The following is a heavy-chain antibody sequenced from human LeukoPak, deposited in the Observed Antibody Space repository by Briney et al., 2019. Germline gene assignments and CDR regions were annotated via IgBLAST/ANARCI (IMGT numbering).Heavy chain of an antibody. CDR1: GFTFSKYW. D-gene: IGHD4-17*01. Sequence: GGSLRLSCVASGFTFSKYWMTWVRQAPGKGLAWVANIKQDGSAKYYMDSVKGRFAISRDNAKNSLYLRMNSLGAEDTAVYYCVRATVTSLTNLDYWGQGTLVTVSS. CDR2: IKQDGSAK. V-gene: IGHV3-7*03. CDR3: VRATVTSLTNLDY. J-gene: IGHJ4*02.